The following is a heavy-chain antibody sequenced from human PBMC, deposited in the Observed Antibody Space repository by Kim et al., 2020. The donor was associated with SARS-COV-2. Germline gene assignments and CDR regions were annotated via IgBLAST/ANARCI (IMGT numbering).Heavy chain of an antibody. V-gene: IGHV3-9*01. CDR1: GFTFDDYA. CDR3: AKDAWNVVRGNSFFDY. D-gene: IGHD3-10*01. Sequence: GGSLRLSCAASGFTFDDYAMHWVRQAPGKGLEWVSGISWNSGSIGYADSVKGRFTISRDNAKNSLYLQMNSLRAEDTALYYCAKDAWNVVRGNSFFDYWGQGTLVTVSS. CDR2: ISWNSGSI. J-gene: IGHJ4*02.